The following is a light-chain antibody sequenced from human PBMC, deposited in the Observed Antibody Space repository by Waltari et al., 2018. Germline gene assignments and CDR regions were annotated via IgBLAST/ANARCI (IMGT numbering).Light chain of an antibody. J-gene: IGLJ2*01. Sequence: QSALTQPASVSGSPGQSITISCTGTSSDVGGYNYVSWYQQYPGKVPKLMIYDVSKWPSGVSNRFSGSKSGNMASLTISGLQAEDEADYYCSSYTSSNTVIFGGGTKLTVL. CDR1: SSDVGGYNY. CDR2: DVS. CDR3: SSYTSSNTVI. V-gene: IGLV2-14*01.